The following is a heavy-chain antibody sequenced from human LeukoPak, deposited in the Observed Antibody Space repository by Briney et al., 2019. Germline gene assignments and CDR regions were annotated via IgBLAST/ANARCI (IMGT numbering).Heavy chain of an antibody. CDR1: GFTFSSYG. CDR2: ISESGDGT. Sequence: QPGGSLRLSCAASGFTFSSYGMSWVRQPPGKGLEWVSAISESGDGTYYADSVKGRFTISRDNSKSTLYLQMNSLRAEDTAIYFCAKHLTRMSYFDYWGHGTLVTVSS. CDR3: AKHLTRMSYFDY. J-gene: IGHJ4*01. V-gene: IGHV3-23*01.